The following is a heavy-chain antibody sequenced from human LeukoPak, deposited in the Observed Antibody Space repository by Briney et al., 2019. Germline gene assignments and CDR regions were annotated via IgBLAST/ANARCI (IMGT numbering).Heavy chain of an antibody. CDR3: AREPASSRSYFIHQSDY. D-gene: IGHD1-26*01. V-gene: IGHV3-72*01. CDR1: GFSLSDRF. Sequence: GGSLCLCCSASGFSLSDRFMDWVRQAPGKGLEWVGRARNKANSYSIEYAASVQGRFTISRDDSKTSVYLQMNILKSEDTAVYYCAREPASSRSYFIHQSDYWGRGTLVTVSS. J-gene: IGHJ4*02. CDR2: ARNKANSYSI.